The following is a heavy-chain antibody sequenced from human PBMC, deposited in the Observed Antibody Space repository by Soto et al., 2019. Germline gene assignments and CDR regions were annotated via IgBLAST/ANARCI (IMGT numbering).Heavy chain of an antibody. CDR2: MNPNSGNT. CDR3: ARCLRGGGCYSH. CDR1: GYTFTSYD. J-gene: IGHJ4*02. V-gene: IGHV1-8*01. D-gene: IGHD2-21*02. Sequence: ASVKVSCKASGYTFTSYDINWVRQATGQGLEWMGWMNPNSGNTGYAQKFQGRVTMTRNTSISTAYMELSSLRSEDTAVYYCARCLRGGGCYSHWGQGTLVTVSS.